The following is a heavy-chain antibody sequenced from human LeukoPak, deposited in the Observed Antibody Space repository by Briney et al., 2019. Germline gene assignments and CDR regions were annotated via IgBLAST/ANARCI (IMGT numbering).Heavy chain of an antibody. CDR1: GGSVSSGISY. V-gene: IGHV4-30-4*08. D-gene: IGHD3-10*01. CDR3: ARGGYITMVRGAKPFNY. J-gene: IGHJ4*02. CDR2: IYDSGST. Sequence: PSETLSLTCSVSGGSVSSGISYWSWIRQPPGKGLEWIGYIYDSGSTYYNPSLKSRVTISVDTSKNQFSLKLSSVTAADTAVYYCARGGYITMVRGAKPFNYWGQGTLVTVSS.